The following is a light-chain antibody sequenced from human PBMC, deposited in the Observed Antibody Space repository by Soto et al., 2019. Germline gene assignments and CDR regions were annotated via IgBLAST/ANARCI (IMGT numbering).Light chain of an antibody. J-gene: IGKJ2*01. V-gene: IGKV1-9*01. CDR1: QGVSSY. CDR3: QQLNSYPYT. Sequence: DIPLTQPPSFLSASVGDRVTITCRASQGVSSYLAWLQQKPGKAPKVLIYATSTLQSGVPSRFSGSGSGTEFTLTISSLQPEDFATYYCQQLNSYPYTFGQGTNLEIK. CDR2: ATS.